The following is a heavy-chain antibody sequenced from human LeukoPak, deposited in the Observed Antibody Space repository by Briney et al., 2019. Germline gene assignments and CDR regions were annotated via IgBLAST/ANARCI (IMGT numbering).Heavy chain of an antibody. CDR3: AKEGWLLGVYDY. CDR2: IRSSSTTI. V-gene: IGHV3-48*01. Sequence: PGGSLRLSCEASGFTFSNYSMNWVRRAPGKGLEWVSYIRSSSTTIYYADSVKGRFTISRDNSKNTLYLQMNSLRAEDTAVYYCAKEGWLLGVYDYWGQGTLVTVSS. J-gene: IGHJ4*02. CDR1: GFTFSNYS. D-gene: IGHD2-8*02.